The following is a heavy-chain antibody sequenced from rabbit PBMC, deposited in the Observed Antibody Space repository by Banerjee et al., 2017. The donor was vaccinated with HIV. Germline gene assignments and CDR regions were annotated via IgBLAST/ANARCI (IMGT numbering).Heavy chain of an antibody. D-gene: IGHD1-1*01. CDR2: IYGTTSGSA. CDR3: ARADGDGGYSYTL. CDR1: GLDFSSRV. Sequence: QSLEESGGDLVKPGASLTLTCKASGLDFSSRVMCWVRQAPGKGLEWIACIYGTTSGSAYYASWAKGRFTISKTSSTTVTLQMTSLTAADTATYFCARADGDGGYSYTLWGPGTLVTVS. V-gene: IGHV1S40*01. J-gene: IGHJ6*01.